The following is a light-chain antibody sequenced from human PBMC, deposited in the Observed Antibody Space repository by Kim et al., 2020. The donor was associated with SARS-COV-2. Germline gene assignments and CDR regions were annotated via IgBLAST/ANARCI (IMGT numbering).Light chain of an antibody. CDR2: GAS. Sequence: WSPGERATLSCRASQSLSSSYLAWYQQKPGQAPRLLFYGASSRATGIPDRFSGSGSGTDFTLTINRLEPEDFAVYYCQQYGGSPYTFGQGTKLEIK. J-gene: IGKJ2*01. V-gene: IGKV3-20*01. CDR3: QQYGGSPYT. CDR1: QSLSSSY.